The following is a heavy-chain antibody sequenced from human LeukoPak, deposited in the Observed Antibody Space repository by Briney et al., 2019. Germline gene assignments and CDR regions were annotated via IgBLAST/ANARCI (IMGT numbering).Heavy chain of an antibody. CDR3: QTAMGRSGDY. J-gene: IGHJ4*02. D-gene: IGHD5-18*01. Sequence: GASLQISCTASGSNFTNYWIGWVRPVPGKGLAWMGIIDPSDSETRYTPSFQGQVTISADKSLSTADLQWNSLKASDTAMYARQTAMGRSGDYWGQGTLVIVSS. CDR1: GSNFTNYW. CDR2: IDPSDSET. V-gene: IGHV5-51*01.